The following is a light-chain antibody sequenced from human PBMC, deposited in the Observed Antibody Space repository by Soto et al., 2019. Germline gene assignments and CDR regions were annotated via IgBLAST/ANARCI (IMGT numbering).Light chain of an antibody. CDR2: DVS. CDR3: RSYTSSSTHVV. Sequence: QSALTQPASVSGSPEQSITISCTGTSSDVGGYNYVSWYQQHPGKAPKLMIYDVSNRPSGVSNRFSGSKSGNTASLTISGLQAEDEADYYCRSYTSSSTHVVFGGGTKVTVL. J-gene: IGLJ2*01. V-gene: IGLV2-14*01. CDR1: SSDVGGYNY.